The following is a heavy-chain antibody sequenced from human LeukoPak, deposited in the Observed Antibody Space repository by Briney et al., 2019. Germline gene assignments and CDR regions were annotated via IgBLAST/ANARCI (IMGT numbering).Heavy chain of an antibody. CDR3: VRSYRMAFFDY. V-gene: IGHV4-34*01. J-gene: IGHJ4*02. D-gene: IGHD3-10*01. CDR2: INHRGSA. CDR1: GGSFSGYY. Sequence: SETLSLTCAVYGGSFSGYYWSWVRQPPGKGLEWIGEINHRGSANYNPSLKSRVTISVDKSKNQFSLKLSSVTAADTAVYYCVRSYRMAFFDYWGQGTLVTVSS.